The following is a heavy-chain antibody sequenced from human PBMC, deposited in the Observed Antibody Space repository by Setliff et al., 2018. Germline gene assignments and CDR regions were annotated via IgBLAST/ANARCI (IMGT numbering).Heavy chain of an antibody. Sequence: PGGSLRLSCAASGFTFSTYRMHWVRQAPGKGLEWVAVIWDDGGNKYHADSVKGRFTIFRDNSKNTLYLQMNSLRPEDTAVYYCARTCSGSGCYAGLESWGQGTPVTVSS. J-gene: IGHJ4*02. CDR3: ARTCSGSGCYAGLES. CDR2: IWDDGGNK. D-gene: IGHD2-15*01. V-gene: IGHV3-33*08. CDR1: GFTFSTYR.